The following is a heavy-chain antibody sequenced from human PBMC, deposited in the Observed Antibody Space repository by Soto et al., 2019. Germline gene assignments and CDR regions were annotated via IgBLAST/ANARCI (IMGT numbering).Heavy chain of an antibody. V-gene: IGHV3-33*01. CDR2: IWYDGSHE. Sequence: QVQLVESGGGVVQPGRSLRLSCAASGFTFSHFGMHWVRQAPGKGLESVAIIWYDGSHEYYADSVKGRFTISRDNSKNTLSLQMNSLRDEDTAVYYCTRGTVHYTDTTGYFLYDYWGQGTLVSVSS. CDR3: TRGTVHYTDTTGYFLYDY. D-gene: IGHD3-22*01. J-gene: IGHJ4*02. CDR1: GFTFSHFG.